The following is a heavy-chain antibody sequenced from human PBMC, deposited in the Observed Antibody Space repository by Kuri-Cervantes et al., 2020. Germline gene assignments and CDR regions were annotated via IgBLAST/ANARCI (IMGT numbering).Heavy chain of an antibody. Sequence: SVKVSCKASGYTFTSYGISWVRQAPGQGLEWMGGIIPIFGTANYAQKFQGRVTITADESTSTAYMELSSLRSEDTAVYYCARAYSSSWYNHSPEFGYWGQGTLVTVSS. J-gene: IGHJ4*02. CDR3: ARAYSSSWYNHSPEFGY. CDR2: IIPIFGTA. D-gene: IGHD6-13*01. V-gene: IGHV1-69*13. CDR1: GYTFTSYG.